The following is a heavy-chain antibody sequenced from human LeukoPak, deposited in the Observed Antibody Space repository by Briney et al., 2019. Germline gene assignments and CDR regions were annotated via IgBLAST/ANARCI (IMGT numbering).Heavy chain of an antibody. D-gene: IGHD4-17*01. J-gene: IGHJ4*02. V-gene: IGHV3-21*01. CDR2: ISSSSSYI. CDR1: GFTFSSYS. CDR3: AKDLNYGDYVGSLAD. Sequence: PGGSLRLSCAASGFTFSSYSMNWVRQAPGKGLEWVSSISSSSSYIYYADSVKGRFTISRDNAKNSLYLQMNSLRAEDTAVYYCAKDLNYGDYVGSLADWGQGIPVTVSS.